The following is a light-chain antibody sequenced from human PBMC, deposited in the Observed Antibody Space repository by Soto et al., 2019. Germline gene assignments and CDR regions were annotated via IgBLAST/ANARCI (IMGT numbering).Light chain of an antibody. CDR3: QQYSNYMLT. CDR1: QSVSTW. CDR2: DAS. J-gene: IGKJ4*01. Sequence: DIQMTQSPSTLSASVGDRVTITCRASQSVSTWLAWYQQKPGIAPKLLIYDASSLESGVPSRFSGSGSGTEFTLTISSLQPADFATYYCQQYSNYMLTFGGGTKVEVK. V-gene: IGKV1-5*01.